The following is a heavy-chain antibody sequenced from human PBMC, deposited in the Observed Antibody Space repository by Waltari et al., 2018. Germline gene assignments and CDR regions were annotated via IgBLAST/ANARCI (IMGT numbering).Heavy chain of an antibody. CDR1: GGTFSSYA. CDR2: IIPIFGTA. CDR3: ARGGAYGDTTFDY. Sequence: QVQLVQSGAEVKKPGSSVQVSCKASGGTFSSYAIRWVRQAPGQGLEGMGGIIPIFGTANYAQKFQGRVTITADESTSTAYMELSSLRSEDTAVYYCARGGAYGDTTFDYWGQGTLVTVSS. J-gene: IGHJ4*02. D-gene: IGHD4-17*01. V-gene: IGHV1-69*01.